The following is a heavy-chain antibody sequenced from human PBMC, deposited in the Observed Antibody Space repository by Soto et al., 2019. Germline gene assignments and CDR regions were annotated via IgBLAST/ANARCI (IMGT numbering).Heavy chain of an antibody. CDR1: GGSISSYY. J-gene: IGHJ3*02. CDR2: IYYSGST. D-gene: IGHD5-12*01. V-gene: IGHV4-59*08. CDR3: ARRGYSDAIVT. Sequence: SETLSLTCTVSGGSISSYYWSWIRQPPGKELQYIGYIYYSGSTNYNPSLKSRVTISDDTSTNQFSLTLSSVTAADTAVYYCARRGYSDAIVTLGQALMVSV.